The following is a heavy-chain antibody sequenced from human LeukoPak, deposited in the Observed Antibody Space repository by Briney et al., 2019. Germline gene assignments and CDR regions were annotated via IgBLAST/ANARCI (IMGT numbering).Heavy chain of an antibody. CDR3: AVTAYYYDSSGYRPPGFDY. CDR2: IYYTGRP. V-gene: IGHV4-30-4*08. Sequence: SETLSLTCTVSGGSISSDDYYWSWIRQHPGQGLEWIGYIYYTGRPFYNPSLASRVSISVDTSKNQFSLKLSSVTAADTAVYYCAVTAYYYDSSGYRPPGFDYWGQGTLVTVSS. CDR1: GGSISSDDYY. D-gene: IGHD3-22*01. J-gene: IGHJ4*02.